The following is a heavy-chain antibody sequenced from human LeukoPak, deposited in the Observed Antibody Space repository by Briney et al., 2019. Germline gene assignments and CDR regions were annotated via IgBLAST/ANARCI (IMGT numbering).Heavy chain of an antibody. CDR2: IRRDGTT. V-gene: IGHV3-74*01. J-gene: IGHJ4*02. CDR3: ARDAGQATPFDY. D-gene: IGHD2-15*01. Sequence: PGGSLRLSCAASEFTLSNYWMHWVRQAPGKGLVWVSLIRRDGTTSFAASVQGRFTISRDNARNTLYLQMNSLAAEDTAVYYCARDAGQATPFDYWGPGTLVTVSS. CDR1: EFTLSNYW.